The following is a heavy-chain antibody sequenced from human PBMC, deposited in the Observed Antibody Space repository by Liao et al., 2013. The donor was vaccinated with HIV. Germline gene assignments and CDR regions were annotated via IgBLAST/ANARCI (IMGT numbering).Heavy chain of an antibody. V-gene: IGHV4-30-4*01. CDR1: GASITTGNYY. CDR2: IYYTGST. D-gene: IGHD2-15*01. CDR3: ARERYCSGGTCYPRDAFDV. J-gene: IGHJ3*01. Sequence: QVQLQESGPGLVKPSQTLSLTCNVSGASITTGNYYWNWLRQPPGKGLEWIGHIYYTGSTYYNPSLSSRVTISVDMSKKFFXLKLNSVTAADTAVYFCARERYCSGGTCYPRDAFDVWGRGTKVAVSA.